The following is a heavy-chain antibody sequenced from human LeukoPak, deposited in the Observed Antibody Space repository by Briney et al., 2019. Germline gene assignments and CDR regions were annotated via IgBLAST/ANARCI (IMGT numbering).Heavy chain of an antibody. CDR3: ARDSSIFDVRAFDI. CDR1: GFTFSSYA. Sequence: GRSLRLSCAASGFTFSSYAMHWVRQAPGKGLDWLTVISSDGSNKYYADSVKGRFTISRDSSKTTLFLQMNSLRPEDTALYFCARDSSIFDVRAFDIWGRGTMVTVSS. V-gene: IGHV3-30-3*01. D-gene: IGHD3-9*01. J-gene: IGHJ3*02. CDR2: ISSDGSNK.